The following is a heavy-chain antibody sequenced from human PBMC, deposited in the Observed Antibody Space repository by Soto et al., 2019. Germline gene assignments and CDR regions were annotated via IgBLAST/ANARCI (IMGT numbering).Heavy chain of an antibody. J-gene: IGHJ4*02. CDR3: ARAHAPTLPFDY. CDR2: IFHSGNT. D-gene: IGHD2-15*01. CDR1: GGSIRNVY. V-gene: IGHV4-59*01. Sequence: PSEPLSLPCTVSGGSIRNVYWSWIRQPPGKGLEWIGFIFHSGNTKYNPSLKSRVSISVDTANNQFSLSLNSVTPADTAVYFCARAHAPTLPFDYWGQGALVTVSS.